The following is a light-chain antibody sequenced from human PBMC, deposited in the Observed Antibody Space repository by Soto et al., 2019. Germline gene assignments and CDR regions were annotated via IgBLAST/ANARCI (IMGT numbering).Light chain of an antibody. J-gene: IGKJ1*01. V-gene: IGKV3-20*01. CDR2: AAS. CDR3: HQYGTSPQT. Sequence: EIVLTQSPGTLSLSPGERATLSCRASQSVTSSYLAWYQQKPGQAPRLLIYAASGRASAIPDRFSGSGSGTDFTLTISRLEPEDFAVYYCHQYGTSPQTFGQGTKVDIK. CDR1: QSVTSSY.